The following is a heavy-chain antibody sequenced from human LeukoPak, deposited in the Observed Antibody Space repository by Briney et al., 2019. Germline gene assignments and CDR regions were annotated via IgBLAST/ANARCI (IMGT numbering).Heavy chain of an antibody. CDR3: AREKPTAMAFDY. Sequence: ASVKGSCKASGYTFTGYYIHWVRQAPGQGLEWMGWINSNSGCTNYAQKFQGRVTMTRDTSISTAYMELSRLRTDDTAVYYCAREKPTAMAFDYWGQGTLVTVSS. D-gene: IGHD5-18*01. CDR2: INSNSGCT. V-gene: IGHV1-2*02. J-gene: IGHJ4*02. CDR1: GYTFTGYY.